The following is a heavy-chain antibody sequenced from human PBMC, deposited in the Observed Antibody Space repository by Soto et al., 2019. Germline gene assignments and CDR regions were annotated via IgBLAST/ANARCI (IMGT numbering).Heavy chain of an antibody. J-gene: IGHJ6*02. V-gene: IGHV1-2*02. Sequence: GASVKVSCKASGYSFTGYNLHWVRQAPGQGLEWMGWINPNSGGTNYAQKFQGRVTMTRDTSISLAYMELSRLRSDDTAVYYCARDGKGDYYLLTGYYNYYGVDVRGQGTTVTVSS. CDR1: GYSFTGYN. CDR2: INPNSGGT. D-gene: IGHD3-9*01. CDR3: ARDGKGDYYLLTGYYNYYGVDV.